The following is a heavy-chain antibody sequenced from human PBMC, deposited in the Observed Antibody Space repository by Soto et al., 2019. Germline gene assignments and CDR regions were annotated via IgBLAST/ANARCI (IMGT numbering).Heavy chain of an antibody. J-gene: IGHJ6*03. V-gene: IGHV4-59*01. CDR2: IYYSGST. CDR3: ARDVAYGDSRYYYYYYMDV. CDR1: GGSISSYY. Sequence: SETLSLTCTVSGGSISSYYWSWIRQPPGKGLEWIGYIYYSGSTNYNPSLKSRVTISVDTSKNQFSLKLSSVTAADTAVYYCARDVAYGDSRYYYYYYMDVWGKGTTVTVSS. D-gene: IGHD4-17*01.